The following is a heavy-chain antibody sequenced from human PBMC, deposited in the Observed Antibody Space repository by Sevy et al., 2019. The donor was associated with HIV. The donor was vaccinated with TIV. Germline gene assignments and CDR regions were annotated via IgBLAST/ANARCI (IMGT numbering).Heavy chain of an antibody. J-gene: IGHJ3*02. CDR3: TGGWFM. V-gene: IGHV3-23*01. Sequence: GGSLRLSCAASGFMFSSYALSWVRQAPAKGLEWVSSISGRGGSTHYADSVKGQFTISRDNSKNTLYLQMNSLRAEDTAVYYCTGGWFMWGQGTMVTVSS. D-gene: IGHD3-10*01. CDR1: GFMFSSYA. CDR2: ISGRGGST.